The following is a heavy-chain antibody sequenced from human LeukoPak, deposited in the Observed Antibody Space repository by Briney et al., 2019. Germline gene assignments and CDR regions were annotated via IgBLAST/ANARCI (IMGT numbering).Heavy chain of an antibody. Sequence: ASVKVSCKASGYTFTSYGISWVRQAPGQGLEWMGWISAHNGNTNYAQKLQGRVTMTTDTSTSTAYMELRSLRSDDTAVYYCARVPPRLRNFDYWGQGTLVTVSS. D-gene: IGHD4-17*01. CDR3: ARVPPRLRNFDY. J-gene: IGHJ4*02. V-gene: IGHV1-18*01. CDR2: ISAHNGNT. CDR1: GYTFTSYG.